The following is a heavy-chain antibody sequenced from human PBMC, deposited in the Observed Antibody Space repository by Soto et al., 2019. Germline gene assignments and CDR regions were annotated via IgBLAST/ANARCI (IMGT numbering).Heavy chain of an antibody. CDR3: ARDYFDSSGSYGMDV. V-gene: IGHV4-31*03. J-gene: IGHJ6*02. Sequence: ASETLSLTCTVSGGSISSGGYYWSWIRQHPGKGLEWIGYIYYSGSTYYNPSLKSRVTISVDTSKNQFSLKLSSVTAADTAVYYCARDYFDSSGSYGMDVWGQGTTVTVSS. CDR1: GGSISSGGYY. CDR2: IYYSGST. D-gene: IGHD3-22*01.